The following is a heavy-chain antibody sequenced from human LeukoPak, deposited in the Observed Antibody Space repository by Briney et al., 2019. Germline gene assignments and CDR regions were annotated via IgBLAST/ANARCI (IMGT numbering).Heavy chain of an antibody. CDR2: IYSGGST. CDR3: ARGLAYCGGDCSGIVDY. CDR1: GFTVSSNY. Sequence: GGSLRLSCAASGFTVSSNYMSWVRQAPGKGLEWVSVIYSGGSTYYADSVKGRFTISRDNSKNTLYLQMNSLRAEDTAVYYCARGLAYCGGDCSGIVDYWGQGTLVTVSS. D-gene: IGHD2-21*02. J-gene: IGHJ4*02. V-gene: IGHV3-66*01.